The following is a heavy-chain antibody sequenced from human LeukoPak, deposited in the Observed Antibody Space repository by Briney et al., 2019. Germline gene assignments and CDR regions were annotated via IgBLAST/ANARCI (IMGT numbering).Heavy chain of an antibody. Sequence: GETLRLSCAASGFPFSSHSMNWVRQAPGKGLQWVSSISSSSSYIFYADSVKGRFTISRDNAKNSLYLQMNSLRAEDTAVYYCARGLSVGGVWGQGTLVSVSS. CDR2: ISSSSSYI. V-gene: IGHV3-21*06. J-gene: IGHJ4*02. CDR3: ARGLSVGGV. CDR1: GFPFSSHS. D-gene: IGHD2/OR15-2a*01.